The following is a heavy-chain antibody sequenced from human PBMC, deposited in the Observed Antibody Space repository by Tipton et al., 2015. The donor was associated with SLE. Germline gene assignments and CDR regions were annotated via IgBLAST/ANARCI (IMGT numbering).Heavy chain of an antibody. Sequence: TLSLTCTVSGGSISSSGYYWSWIRQPPGKGLECIGEINHSGSTNYNPSLKSRVTISVDTSKNQFSLKLSSVTAADTAVYYYARGHTAMVGSLYYYGMDVWGQGTTVTVSS. CDR2: INHSGST. CDR3: ARGHTAMVGSLYYYGMDV. J-gene: IGHJ6*02. D-gene: IGHD5-18*01. CDR1: GGSISSSGYY. V-gene: IGHV4-39*07.